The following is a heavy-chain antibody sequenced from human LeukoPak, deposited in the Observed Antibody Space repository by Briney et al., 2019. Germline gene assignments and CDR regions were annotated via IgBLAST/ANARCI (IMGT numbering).Heavy chain of an antibody. D-gene: IGHD3-10*02. CDR1: GGTFSSYA. Sequence: SVKVSCKASGGTFSSYAISWVRQAPGQGLEWMGGIIPIFGTANYAQKFQGRVTITADKSTSTAYMELSSLRSEDTAVYYCATDNSLFGDFDYWGQGTLVTVSS. V-gene: IGHV1-69*06. CDR2: IIPIFGTA. J-gene: IGHJ4*02. CDR3: ATDNSLFGDFDY.